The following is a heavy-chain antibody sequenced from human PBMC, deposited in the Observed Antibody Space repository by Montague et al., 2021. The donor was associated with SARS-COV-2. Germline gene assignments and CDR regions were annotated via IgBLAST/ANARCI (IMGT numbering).Heavy chain of an antibody. D-gene: IGHD6-19*01. J-gene: IGHJ4*02. V-gene: IGHV3-30*09. CDR3: VRASLIKARIAVAGTTVY. Sequence: SLRLSCAASGFTFNNYAMHWVRQAPGKGLEWVAIISYDGSNKYYADSVKGRFAISRDNSKHTLYLQMNSLRAEDTAVYYCVRASLIKARIAVAGTTVYWGQGTLVTISS. CDR1: GFTFNNYA. CDR2: ISYDGSNK.